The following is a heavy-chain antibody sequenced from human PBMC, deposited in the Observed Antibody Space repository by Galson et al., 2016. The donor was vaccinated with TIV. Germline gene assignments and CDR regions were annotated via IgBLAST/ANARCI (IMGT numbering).Heavy chain of an antibody. Sequence: PALVTPTQTLTLTCTFSGFSLTTSQMCVNWIRQSPGKALEWLARIDWDDDKFYIPSLKTRLTISKDTSKNQVVLTMTNMDPMDTGTYYWPRGIVKRDFYGLDVWGQGTTVTVPS. CDR3: PRGIVKRDFYGLDV. CDR2: IDWDDDK. J-gene: IGHJ6*02. CDR1: GFSLTTSQMC. D-gene: IGHD1-26*01. V-gene: IGHV2-70*17.